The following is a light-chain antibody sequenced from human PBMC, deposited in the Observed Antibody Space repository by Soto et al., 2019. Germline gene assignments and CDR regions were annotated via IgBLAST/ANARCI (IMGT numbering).Light chain of an antibody. CDR2: DAS. Sequence: EIVLTQAPATLCLSPGERATLSCRASQSVSNYLAWYQQKPGQAPRLLIYDASNRATDIPARFSGSGSGTDFTLTISSLQSEDFAVYYCQQYNNWPPITFGQGTQLEIK. CDR3: QQYNNWPPIT. J-gene: IGKJ5*01. CDR1: QSVSNY. V-gene: IGKV3-11*01.